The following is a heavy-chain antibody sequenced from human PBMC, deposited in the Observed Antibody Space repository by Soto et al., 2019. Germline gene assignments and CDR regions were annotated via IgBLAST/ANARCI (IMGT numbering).Heavy chain of an antibody. CDR2: INGLGMT. D-gene: IGHD6-19*01. CDR1: GFTLTNYA. V-gene: IGHV3-23*01. Sequence: EVQLLESGGGLVQPGGSLRLSCAASGFTLTNYAVSWVRQAPGQGREWVSAINGLGMTYYADSVQGRFTISRDIFKNTMYMQMNRLRAEDTALYYCAKDLVSDSGWDIDYWGLGTLVTVAS. CDR3: AKDLVSDSGWDIDY. J-gene: IGHJ4*02.